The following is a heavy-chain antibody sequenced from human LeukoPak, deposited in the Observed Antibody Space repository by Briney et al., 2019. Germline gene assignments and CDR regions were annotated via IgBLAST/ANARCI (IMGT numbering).Heavy chain of an antibody. Sequence: ASVKGSCKASGYTFTGYYMHWVRRAPGQGLEWMGWINPNSGGTNYAQKFQGRVTMTRDTSISTAYMELSRLRSDDTAVYYCARGTQYNWNYHFDYWGQGTLVTVSS. J-gene: IGHJ4*02. CDR2: INPNSGGT. D-gene: IGHD1-7*01. V-gene: IGHV1-2*02. CDR3: ARGTQYNWNYHFDY. CDR1: GYTFTGYY.